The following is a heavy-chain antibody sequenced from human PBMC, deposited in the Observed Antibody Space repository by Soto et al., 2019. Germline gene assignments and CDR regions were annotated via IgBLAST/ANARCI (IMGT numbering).Heavy chain of an antibody. CDR3: ARDRIEAAGTPRFNYYYGMDV. J-gene: IGHJ6*02. CDR2: IYGDLTT. V-gene: IGHV3-53*01. Sequence: EVQLVESGGGLIQPGGSLRLSCAASGFTVSSTYMTWVRQAPGKGLEWVSVIYGDLTTSYADSVKGRFTISRDNSKNTLFLQMNSLRAEDTAVYYCARDRIEAAGTPRFNYYYGMDVWGQGTTVTVSS. CDR1: GFTVSSTY. D-gene: IGHD6-13*01.